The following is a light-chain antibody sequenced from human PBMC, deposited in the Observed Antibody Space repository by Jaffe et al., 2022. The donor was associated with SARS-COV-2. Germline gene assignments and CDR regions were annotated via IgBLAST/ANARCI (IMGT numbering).Light chain of an antibody. CDR3: QQYYGTLWT. V-gene: IGKV4-1*01. J-gene: IGKJ1*01. CDR1: QSVLYSSNNMNY. Sequence: DIVMTQSPDSLAVSLGERATINCKSSQSVLYSSNNMNYLAWYQQKPGQPPKLLIYWASTRDSGVPDRFNGSGSGTDFTLTISSLRAEDVAVYYCQQYYGTLWTFGQGTKVEI. CDR2: WAS.